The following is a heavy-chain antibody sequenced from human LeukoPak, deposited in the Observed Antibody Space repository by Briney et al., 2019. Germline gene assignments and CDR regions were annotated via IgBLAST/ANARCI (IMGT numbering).Heavy chain of an antibody. Sequence: GASVKVSCKASGYTFTGYYMHWVRQAPGQGLEWMGWINPNSGGPNYAQKFPGRGTMTRDTSISTAYMELSRLRSDDTAVYYCARVKNYGSGSGGNDYWGQGTLVTVSS. CDR3: ARVKNYGSGSGGNDY. V-gene: IGHV1-2*02. D-gene: IGHD3-10*01. CDR1: GYTFTGYY. J-gene: IGHJ4*02. CDR2: INPNSGGP.